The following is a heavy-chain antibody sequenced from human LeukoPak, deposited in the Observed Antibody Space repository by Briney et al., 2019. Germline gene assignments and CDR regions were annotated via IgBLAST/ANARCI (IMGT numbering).Heavy chain of an antibody. D-gene: IGHD4-23*01. CDR2: ISSISSYI. CDR1: GFTFSSYS. J-gene: IGHJ4*02. CDR3: PKGGYSSTYFAY. V-gene: IGHV3-21*01. Sequence: PGGSLRLSCEASGFTFSSYSMNWGRQAPGKGLEGVSSISSISSYIYYPDPGKGRFTISKTNAKNSLYLQMNTLRAEARPVYSLPKGGYSSTYFAYGGQRTPATVSS.